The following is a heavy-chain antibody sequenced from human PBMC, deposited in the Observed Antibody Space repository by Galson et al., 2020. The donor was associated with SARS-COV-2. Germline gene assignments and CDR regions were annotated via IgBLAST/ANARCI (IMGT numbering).Heavy chain of an antibody. D-gene: IGHD7-27*01. J-gene: IGHJ5*02. CDR3: ARDRDETGAVGGDNWFDP. V-gene: IGHV1-69*13. Sequence: SVKVSCKASGGTFSSYAISWVRQAPGQGLEWMGGIIPIFGTANYAQKFQGRVTITADESTRTAYMELSSLRSEDTAVYYCARDRDETGAVGGDNWFDPWGQGTLVTVSS. CDR2: IIPIFGTA. CDR1: GGTFSSYA.